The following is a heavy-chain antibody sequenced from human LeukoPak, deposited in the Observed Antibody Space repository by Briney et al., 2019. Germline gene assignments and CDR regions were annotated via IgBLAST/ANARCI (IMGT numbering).Heavy chain of an antibody. V-gene: IGHV4-30-4*08. Sequence: SETLSLTCTVSGGSLTSGDYYWSWIRQPPGKGLEWIGNIYYSGSTYYNPSLKSRVTISVDTSKNQFSLKLSSVTAADTAVYYCARDDTYYYDSSSYPTRYWGQGTLVTVSS. CDR2: IYYSGST. CDR1: GGSLTSGDYY. D-gene: IGHD3-22*01. CDR3: ARDDTYYYDSSSYPTRY. J-gene: IGHJ4*02.